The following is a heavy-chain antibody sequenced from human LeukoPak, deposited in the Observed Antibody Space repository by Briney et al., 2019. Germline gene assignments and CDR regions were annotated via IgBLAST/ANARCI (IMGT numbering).Heavy chain of an antibody. CDR1: GLSFRDYA. Sequence: GGSLRLSCAASGLSFRDYAMSWVCQAPGKGLEWVSVISHNGDTTRYADSVRGRFTVSRDNAMNSLYLQMNSLRAEDTAVYYCARDLAYGYEEFDYWGQGTLVTVSS. CDR3: ARDLAYGYEEFDY. CDR2: ISHNGDTT. V-gene: IGHV3-23*01. D-gene: IGHD5-18*01. J-gene: IGHJ4*02.